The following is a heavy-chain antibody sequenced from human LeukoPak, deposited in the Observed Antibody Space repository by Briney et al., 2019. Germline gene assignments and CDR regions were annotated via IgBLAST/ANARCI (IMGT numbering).Heavy chain of an antibody. CDR3: ATYSILNAREFRY. CDR1: GFTFSGYG. Sequence: GGSLRLSCAASGFTFSGYGMNWVRQAPGKGLEWVANVQHIGGETYYVDSVKGRFTISRDNAKNSVYLQMNSLGADDTAVYYCATYSILNAREFRYWGQGTLVTVTS. V-gene: IGHV3-7*01. CDR2: VQHIGGET. D-gene: IGHD4-11*01. J-gene: IGHJ1*01.